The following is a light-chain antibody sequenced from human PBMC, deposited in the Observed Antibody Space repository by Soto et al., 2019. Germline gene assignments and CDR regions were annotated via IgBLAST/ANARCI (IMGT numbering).Light chain of an antibody. V-gene: IGKV1-39*01. J-gene: IGKJ1*01. CDR1: QSISSY. Sequence: DIQMTQYPSSLSASVGDRVTITCRASQSISSYLNWYQQKPGKAPKLLIYAASSLQSGVPSRFSGSGSGTDFTLTISSLQPEDFATYYCQQRETFGQGTKV. CDR2: AAS. CDR3: QQRET.